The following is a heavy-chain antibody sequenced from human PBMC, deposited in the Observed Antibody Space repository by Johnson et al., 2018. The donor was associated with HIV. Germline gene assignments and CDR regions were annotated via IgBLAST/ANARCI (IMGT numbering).Heavy chain of an antibody. J-gene: IGHJ3*02. V-gene: IGHV3-30*04. CDR3: ARTTIVRVVVNDAFDI. Sequence: QVQLVESGGGVVKPGRSLRLACAASGFTFSSYTIHWVRQAPGKGLEWVAVITYDGSNKKYADSVKCRFTISRDNSKNTLDLQMTSLRAADTAVYYCARTTIVRVVVNDAFDIWGQGTMVTVSS. CDR1: GFTFSSYT. CDR2: ITYDGSNK. D-gene: IGHD3-3*01.